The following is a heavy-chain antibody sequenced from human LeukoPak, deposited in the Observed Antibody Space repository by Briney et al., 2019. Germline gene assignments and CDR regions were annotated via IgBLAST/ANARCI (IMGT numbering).Heavy chain of an antibody. Sequence: GASVKVSCKASGYTFTSYGISWVRQAPGQGLEWMGWISAYNGNTNYAQKLQGRVTMTSDTSTSTAYMELRSLRSDDTAVYYCARGYYDSSGYPYGMDVWGQGTTVTVSS. CDR2: ISAYNGNT. CDR3: ARGYYDSSGYPYGMDV. D-gene: IGHD3-22*01. J-gene: IGHJ6*02. CDR1: GYTFTSYG. V-gene: IGHV1-18*01.